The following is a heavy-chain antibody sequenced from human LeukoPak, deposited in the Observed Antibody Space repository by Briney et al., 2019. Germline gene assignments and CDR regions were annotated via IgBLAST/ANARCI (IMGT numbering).Heavy chain of an antibody. D-gene: IGHD2-15*01. CDR2: ISYDGSNK. CDR1: GFTFSSYG. Sequence: GRSLRLSCAASGFTFSSYGMHWVRQAPGKGLEWVAVISYDGSNKYYADSVKGRFTISRDNSKNTLYLQMNSLRAEDTAVYYCARDPEHCSGGSCYSGYFQHWGQGTLVTVSS. J-gene: IGHJ1*01. V-gene: IGHV3-30*03. CDR3: ARDPEHCSGGSCYSGYFQH.